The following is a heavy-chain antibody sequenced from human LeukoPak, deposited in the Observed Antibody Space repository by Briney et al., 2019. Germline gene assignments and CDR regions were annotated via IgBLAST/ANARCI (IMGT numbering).Heavy chain of an antibody. V-gene: IGHV4-39*07. Sequence: SETLSVTCTVSGGSISSSSYYWGRIRQPPGEGLEWIGSIYYSGSTYYNPPLKSRVTISVDTSKNQFSLKLSSVTAADTAVYYCARDGVGYSSGWARMDVWGQGTTVTVSS. CDR3: ARDGVGYSSGWARMDV. D-gene: IGHD6-19*01. CDR1: GGSISSSSYY. CDR2: IYYSGST. J-gene: IGHJ6*02.